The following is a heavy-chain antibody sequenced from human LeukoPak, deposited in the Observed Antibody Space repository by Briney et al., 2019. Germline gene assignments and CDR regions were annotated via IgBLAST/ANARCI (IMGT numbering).Heavy chain of an antibody. CDR1: GFTFSSYA. J-gene: IGHJ4*02. V-gene: IGHV3-23*01. Sequence: PGGSLRLSCAASGFTFSSYAMSWVRQAPGKGLEWVSAISGSGGSTYYADSVKGRFTISRDNSKNTLYLQMNSLRAEDTAVYYCASPDPYCTNGVCSRDYFDYWGQGTLVTVSS. D-gene: IGHD2-8*01. CDR2: ISGSGGST. CDR3: ASPDPYCTNGVCSRDYFDY.